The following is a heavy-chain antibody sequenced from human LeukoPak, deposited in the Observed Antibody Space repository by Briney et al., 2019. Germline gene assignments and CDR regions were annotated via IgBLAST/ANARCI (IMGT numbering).Heavy chain of an antibody. J-gene: IGHJ6*03. CDR1: GYTFTSYG. V-gene: IGHV1-18*01. Sequence: GASVKVSCKASGYTFTSYGISWVRQAPGQGLEWMGWISAYNGNTNYAQKLQGRVTMTTDTSTSTAYMELRSLRSDDTAVYYCARGGVHCSSTSCYGYYYYYYMDVWGKGTTVTVSS. CDR3: ARGGVHCSSTSCYGYYYYYYMDV. D-gene: IGHD2-2*01. CDR2: ISAYNGNT.